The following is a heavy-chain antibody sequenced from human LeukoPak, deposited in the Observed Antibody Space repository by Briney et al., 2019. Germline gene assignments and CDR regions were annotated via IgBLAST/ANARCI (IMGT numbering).Heavy chain of an antibody. D-gene: IGHD3/OR15-3a*01. CDR2: IFWNDDE. CDR1: GFSLSTSGVG. Sequence: ESGPTLVNPTQTLTLTCTFSGFSLSTSGVGVGWVRQPPGKALEWLALIFWNDDEFYSPSLKTRLTITKDTSENQVVLTMINVDPVDTATYHCAHSMIYVAPRVFDYWGPGTLVTVSS. V-gene: IGHV2-5*01. J-gene: IGHJ4*02. CDR3: AHSMIYVAPRVFDY.